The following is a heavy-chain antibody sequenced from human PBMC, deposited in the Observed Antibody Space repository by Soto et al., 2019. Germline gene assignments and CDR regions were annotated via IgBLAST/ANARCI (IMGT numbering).Heavy chain of an antibody. V-gene: IGHV1-69*06. Sequence: SVKVSCKASGGTFSSYAIRWVRQAPGQGLEWMGGIIPIFGTANYAQKFQGRVTITADKSTSTAYMELSSLRSEDTAVYYCARFAIFGVVSDWFDPWGQGTLVTVSS. CDR1: GGTFSSYA. CDR2: IIPIFGTA. D-gene: IGHD3-3*01. J-gene: IGHJ5*02. CDR3: ARFAIFGVVSDWFDP.